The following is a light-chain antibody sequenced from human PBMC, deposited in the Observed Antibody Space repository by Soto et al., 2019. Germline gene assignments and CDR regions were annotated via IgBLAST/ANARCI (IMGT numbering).Light chain of an antibody. V-gene: IGLV2-14*01. CDR3: SSYTSSSTLV. CDR1: SSDVGGYNY. J-gene: IGLJ1*01. CDR2: EVS. Sequence: QSALTQPASVSGSPGQSITISCTGTSSDVGGYNYVSWYQQHPGKAPKLMIYEVSNRPSGVSNRFSGSKCGNTASLTISGLQAEDEADYYCSSYTSSSTLVFGTGTKVTVL.